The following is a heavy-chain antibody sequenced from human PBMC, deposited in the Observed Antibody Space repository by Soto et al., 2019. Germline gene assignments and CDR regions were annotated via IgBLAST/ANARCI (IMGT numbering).Heavy chain of an antibody. CDR2: INPDNAYT. Sequence: SVKVSCKASGYTFTGSYIHWVRQAPGQGLEWMGWINPDNAYTYYSQKFQGRVTMTMDTSISTAYMDLDRLTSDDTAVYYCARDDGSYLFDFWGQGTQV. CDR1: GYTFTGSY. V-gene: IGHV1-2*02. CDR3: ARDDGSYLFDF. J-gene: IGHJ4*02.